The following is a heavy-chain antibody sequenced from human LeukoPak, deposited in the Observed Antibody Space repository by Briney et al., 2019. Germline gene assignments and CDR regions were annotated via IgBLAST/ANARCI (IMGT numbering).Heavy chain of an antibody. D-gene: IGHD3-10*01. J-gene: IGHJ3*02. V-gene: IGHV3-11*04. CDR3: AIGRMVRGVDKAFDI. Sequence: GGSLRLSCAASGFTFSDYYMSWIRQAPGKGLEWVSYISSSGSTLYYADSVKGRFTISRDNAKNSLYLQMNSLRAEDTAVYYCAIGRMVRGVDKAFDIWGQGTMVTVSS. CDR2: ISSSGSTL. CDR1: GFTFSDYY.